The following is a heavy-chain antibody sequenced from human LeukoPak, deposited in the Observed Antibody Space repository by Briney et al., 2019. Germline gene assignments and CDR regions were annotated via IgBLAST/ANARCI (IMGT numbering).Heavy chain of an antibody. CDR3: ATLSITMVRGALDY. Sequence: ASVKVSCKVSGYTLTELSMHWVRQAPGKGLEWTGGFDPEDGETIYAQKFQGRVTMTEDTSTDTAYMELSSLRSEDTAVYYCATLSITMVRGALDYWGQGTLVTVSS. J-gene: IGHJ4*02. CDR2: FDPEDGET. CDR1: GYTLTELS. V-gene: IGHV1-24*01. D-gene: IGHD3-10*01.